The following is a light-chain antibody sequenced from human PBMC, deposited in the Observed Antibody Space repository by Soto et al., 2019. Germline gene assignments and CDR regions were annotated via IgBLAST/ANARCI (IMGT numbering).Light chain of an antibody. CDR2: RNS. CDR3: QSYDSRLSGPV. CDR1: SSNIGAHYD. J-gene: IGLJ3*02. Sequence: QSVLTQSPSVSGAPGQRVTISCTGSSSNIGAHYDVHWYQQLPGTAPKLLIYRNSNRPSGVPDRFSGAKSGTSASLAITGLQAEAEADYYCQSYDSRLSGPVFGGGTKLTVL. V-gene: IGLV1-40*01.